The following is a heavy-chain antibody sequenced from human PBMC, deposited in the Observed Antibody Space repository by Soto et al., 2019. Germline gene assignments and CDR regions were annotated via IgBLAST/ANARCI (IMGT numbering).Heavy chain of an antibody. CDR2: IWAHGTDQ. CDR3: GKDIRSGSIDY. Sequence: QVRLVQSGGGVVQPGRSLTLSCAASGYSITNNGMHWVRQAPGKGLEWVALIWAHGTDQYYADSVKGRFTVSRDTSTNTVYLQMNSLRAEDTARYYCGKDIRSGSIDYWGQGTLVNVSS. J-gene: IGHJ4*02. D-gene: IGHD1-1*01. CDR1: GYSITNNG. V-gene: IGHV3-33*06.